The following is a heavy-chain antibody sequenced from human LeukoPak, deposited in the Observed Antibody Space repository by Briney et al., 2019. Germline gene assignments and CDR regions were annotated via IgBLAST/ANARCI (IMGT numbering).Heavy chain of an antibody. V-gene: IGHV4-39*07. J-gene: IGHJ4*02. CDR1: GGSISSSSYY. CDR2: IYYRGST. Sequence: PSDTLSLTCTVSGGSISSSSYYWGWIRQPPGKGLDWIRSIYYRGSTYYNPSLNSRVTISLDTSKNQFSLKLSSVTAADTAVYYCARLKYSSGWYPFDYWGQGILVTVSS. D-gene: IGHD6-19*01. CDR3: ARLKYSSGWYPFDY.